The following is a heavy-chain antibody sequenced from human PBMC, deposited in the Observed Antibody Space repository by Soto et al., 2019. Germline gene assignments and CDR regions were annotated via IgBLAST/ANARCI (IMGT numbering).Heavy chain of an antibody. Sequence: EVQLVESGGGLVKPGGSLRLSCAASGFTFSNAWMNWVRQAPGRGLEGVGRIKSKIDGGTTDYAAPVKGRFTISRDDSKNTLYLQMNSLKTEDTAVYYCTTRTVEQIFSDDAFDIWGQGTMVTVSS. V-gene: IGHV3-15*07. J-gene: IGHJ3*02. CDR3: TTRTVEQIFSDDAFDI. CDR2: IKSKIDGGTT. CDR1: GFTFSNAW. D-gene: IGHD6-13*01.